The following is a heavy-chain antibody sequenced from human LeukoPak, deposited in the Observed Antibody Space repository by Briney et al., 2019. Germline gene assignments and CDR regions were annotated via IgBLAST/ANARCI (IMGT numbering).Heavy chain of an antibody. D-gene: IGHD6-6*01. J-gene: IGHJ4*02. Sequence: ASVKVSRKASGYTFTNYYIHWVRQAPGQGLEWMGIINPSDGSTSYAQKFQGRVTVTRDTSTSTVYVELSSLRSEDTAVYYCARAGYSSSSITLGYWGQGTLVTVSS. CDR3: ARAGYSSSSITLGY. CDR2: INPSDGST. V-gene: IGHV1-46*01. CDR1: GYTFTNYY.